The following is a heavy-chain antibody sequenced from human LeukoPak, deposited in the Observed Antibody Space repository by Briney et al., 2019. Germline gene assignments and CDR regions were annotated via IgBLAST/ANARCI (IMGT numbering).Heavy chain of an antibody. Sequence: ASVKVSCKASGYTFTSYGISWVRQAPGQGLEWMGKITPIIDSSKYAQKFQGRLTITADKSTGTVYMELSSLRSEDTAVYYCARVNLRGSQYNWFDPWGQGTLVTVSS. CDR2: ITPIIDSS. CDR3: ARVNLRGSQYNWFDP. CDR1: GYTFTSYG. J-gene: IGHJ5*02. D-gene: IGHD1-26*01. V-gene: IGHV1-69*04.